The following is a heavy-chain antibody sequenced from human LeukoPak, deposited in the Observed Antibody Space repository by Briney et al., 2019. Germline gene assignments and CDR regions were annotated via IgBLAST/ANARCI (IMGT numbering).Heavy chain of an antibody. Sequence: SETLSLTCAVYGGSSSGYYWSWIRQPPGKGLEWIAEVNLGGSANYNPSLRSRVTVYVDTSKNQFSLKLSSVTAADTAVYYCARGGGNVLPYFDPKYYYYMDVWGKGTTVTVSS. J-gene: IGHJ6*03. D-gene: IGHD3-9*01. V-gene: IGHV4-34*01. CDR2: VNLGGSA. CDR3: ARGGGNVLPYFDPKYYYYMDV. CDR1: GGSSSGYY.